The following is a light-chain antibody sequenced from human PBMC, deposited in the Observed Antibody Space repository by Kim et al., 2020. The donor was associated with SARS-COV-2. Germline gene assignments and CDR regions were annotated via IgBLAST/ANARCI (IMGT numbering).Light chain of an antibody. CDR2: YDN. Sequence: SYELTQPPSLSAAPGKTARITCGGNNIEAKSVHWYQQRPGQAPVVVAYYDNERPSGIPERFSGSNSGNTATLTISRVEAGDEADYFCQVWAGCREHSVFG. CDR1: NIEAKS. V-gene: IGLV3-21*01. J-gene: IGLJ3*02. CDR3: QVWAGCREHSV.